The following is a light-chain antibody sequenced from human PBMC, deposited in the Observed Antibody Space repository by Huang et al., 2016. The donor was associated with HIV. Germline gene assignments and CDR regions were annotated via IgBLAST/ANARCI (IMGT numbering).Light chain of an antibody. Sequence: DIVMTQSPDSLAVSLGERATINCKSSQSVLYSSNNKNYLAWYQQKPGQPPKLLINWADTRESGVPDRFSGSGSGTDFTLTISSLQAEDVAVYYCQQYYSTPRTFGQGTKVEIK. CDR3: QQYYSTPRT. V-gene: IGKV4-1*01. CDR1: QSVLYSSNNKNY. J-gene: IGKJ1*01. CDR2: WAD.